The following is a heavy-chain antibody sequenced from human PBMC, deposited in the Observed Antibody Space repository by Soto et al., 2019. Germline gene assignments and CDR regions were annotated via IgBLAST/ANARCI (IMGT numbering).Heavy chain of an antibody. D-gene: IGHD5-18*01. J-gene: IGHJ6*02. CDR1: GDSIGNALFF. Sequence: SETLSLTCTVSGDSIGNALFFWGWSRQPPGKGLEWIGSIYYRGNTYYNPSLKSRVTVSVDTSKNQFSLKLRSVTAADTAVYYCARKSVTDYYYGMDVWGQGTTVTVSS. V-gene: IGHV4-39*07. CDR3: ARKSVTDYYYGMDV. CDR2: IYYRGNT.